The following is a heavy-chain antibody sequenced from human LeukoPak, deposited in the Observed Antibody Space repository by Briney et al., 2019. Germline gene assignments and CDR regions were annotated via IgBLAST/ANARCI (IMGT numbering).Heavy chain of an antibody. Sequence: VGSLRLSCAASGFTFINYAMTWVRQAPGKGLEWVSAISGSGDSTFNADSVKGRFTISRDNSKNTLYLQMNSLRAEDTALYYCATSTVAKYDYWGQGTLVAVSS. D-gene: IGHD4-11*01. CDR1: GFTFINYA. CDR2: ISGSGDST. J-gene: IGHJ4*02. V-gene: IGHV3-23*01. CDR3: ATSTVAKYDY.